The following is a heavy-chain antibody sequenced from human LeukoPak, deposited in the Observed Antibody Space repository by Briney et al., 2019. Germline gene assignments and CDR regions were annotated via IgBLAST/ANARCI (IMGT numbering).Heavy chain of an antibody. CDR2: ISGSDSST. D-gene: IGHD6-6*01. Sequence: GGSLRLSCAASGFTFSSYAMSWVRQAPGKGLEWVSVISGSDSSTYYADSVKGRFTISRDNSKNTLYLQMNSLRAEDTAVYYCAREYSSSSGDYWGQGTLVTVSS. CDR1: GFTFSSYA. J-gene: IGHJ4*02. CDR3: AREYSSSSGDY. V-gene: IGHV3-23*01.